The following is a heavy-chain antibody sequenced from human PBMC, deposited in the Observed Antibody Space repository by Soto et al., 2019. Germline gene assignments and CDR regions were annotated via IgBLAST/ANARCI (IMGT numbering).Heavy chain of an antibody. V-gene: IGHV2-26*01. Sequence: SGPTLVNATGTVRLTCTVSGFSLSNTRMGVSWIRQPPGKALEWLAHIFSNDDKRYSPSLKSRLTISKDTSKNQVVLTMTNMDPVDTATYYCAHTEGSSFDFDYWGQGTLVTVSS. D-gene: IGHD6-6*01. CDR3: AHTEGSSFDFDY. CDR2: IFSNDDK. J-gene: IGHJ4*02. CDR1: GFSLSNTRMG.